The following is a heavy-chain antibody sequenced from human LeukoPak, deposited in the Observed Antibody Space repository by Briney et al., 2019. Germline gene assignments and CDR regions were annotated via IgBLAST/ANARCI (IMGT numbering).Heavy chain of an antibody. D-gene: IGHD4-17*01. CDR3: ARDENYGDYLRAFDI. CDR2: ISAYNGYT. J-gene: IGHJ3*02. Sequence: GASVKVSCKDSGYTFTSYGISWVRQAPGQGLEWMGWISAYNGYTNYAQKLQGRVTMTTDTSTSTAYMELRSLRSDDTAVYYCARDENYGDYLRAFDIWGQGTMVTVSS. CDR1: GYTFTSYG. V-gene: IGHV1-18*01.